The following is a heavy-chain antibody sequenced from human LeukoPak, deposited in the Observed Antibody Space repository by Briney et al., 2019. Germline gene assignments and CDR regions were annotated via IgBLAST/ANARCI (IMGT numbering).Heavy chain of an antibody. CDR1: GFTFGSHA. CDR3: GKTTVGYSSGQKPAWPVDY. J-gene: IGHJ4*02. Sequence: GGSLRLSCEASGFTFGSHAMYWVRQAPGKGLEWVAGIFGSGGSPHYADSVKGRFTISRDNSRNTVYLLINSLRADDTAVYYCGKTTVGYSSGQKPAWPVDYWGQGTLVTVSS. CDR2: IFGSGGSP. D-gene: IGHD5-18*01. V-gene: IGHV3-23*01.